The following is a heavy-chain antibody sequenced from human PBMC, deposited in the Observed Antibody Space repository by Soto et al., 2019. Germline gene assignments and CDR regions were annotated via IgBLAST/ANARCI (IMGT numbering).Heavy chain of an antibody. Sequence: GQSLKISCKGSGYSFTSYWIGWVRQMPGKGLEWMGIIYPDDSDTRYSPSFQGQVTISADKSISTAYLQWSSPKASDTAMYYCARKAARYAFDIWGQGTMVTVSS. V-gene: IGHV5-51*01. CDR3: ARKAARYAFDI. CDR2: IYPDDSDT. J-gene: IGHJ3*02. CDR1: GYSFTSYW. D-gene: IGHD6-6*01.